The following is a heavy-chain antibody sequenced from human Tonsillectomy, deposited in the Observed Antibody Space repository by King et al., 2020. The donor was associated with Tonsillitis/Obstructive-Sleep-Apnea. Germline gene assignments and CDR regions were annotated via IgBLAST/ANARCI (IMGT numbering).Heavy chain of an antibody. CDR1: GYTFTSYG. CDR3: ARDRGYSYGYPPRNNWFDP. Sequence: QLVQSGAEVKKPGASVKVSCKASGYTFTSYGISWVRQAPGQGLEWRGGISAYNGNTNYAQKLQGRVTMTTDTSTSTAYMELRSLRSDDTAVYYCARDRGYSYGYPPRNNWFDPWGQGTLVTVSS. CDR2: ISAYNGNT. J-gene: IGHJ5*02. D-gene: IGHD5-18*01. V-gene: IGHV1-18*01.